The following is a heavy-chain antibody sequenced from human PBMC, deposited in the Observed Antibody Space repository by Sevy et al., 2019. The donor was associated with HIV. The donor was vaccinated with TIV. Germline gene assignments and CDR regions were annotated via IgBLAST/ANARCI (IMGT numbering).Heavy chain of an antibody. CDR1: GGSVRSSPYY. CDR3: AASLPLNVLCSSTSCYGAFDY. D-gene: IGHD2-2*01. CDR2: TYYSGST. V-gene: IGHV4-39*01. Sequence: SETLSLTCSVSGGSVRSSPYYWGWLRQSPGKGLEWIGSTYYSGSTYYNPSLKSRVMISVDTSRSQFSLKLNSVTAADTAVYYCAASLPLNVLCSSTSCYGAFDYWGQGTAVTVSS. J-gene: IGHJ4*02.